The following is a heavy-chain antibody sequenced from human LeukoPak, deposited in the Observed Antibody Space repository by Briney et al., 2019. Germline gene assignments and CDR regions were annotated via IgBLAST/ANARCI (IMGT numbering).Heavy chain of an antibody. CDR2: IKQDGSEK. V-gene: IGHV3-7*01. Sequence: GGSLRLSCAASGFAFSCYWMSWVRQAPGKGLEWVANIKQDGSEKYYVDSVKGRFTISRDNAKNSLYLQMNSLRVEDTAVYYCATVRWGEYFDYWGQGTLVTVSS. CDR3: ATVRWGEYFDY. CDR1: GFAFSCYW. D-gene: IGHD3-10*01. J-gene: IGHJ4*02.